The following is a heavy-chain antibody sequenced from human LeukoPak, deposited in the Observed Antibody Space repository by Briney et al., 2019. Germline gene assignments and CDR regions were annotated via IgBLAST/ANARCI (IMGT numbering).Heavy chain of an antibody. J-gene: IGHJ4*02. V-gene: IGHV3-30*02. D-gene: IGHD2-15*01. CDR3: VAMHVAGQFY. CDR1: GFDLSGNG. Sequence: GGSLRLSCAVSGFDLSGNGMHWVRHPPGPGLEWVTYIKYDGSQKYFADSVKGRFIISRDNSKNTLYLQMNSLRLEDTAMYYCVAMHVAGQFYWGQGTLVTVSS. CDR2: IKYDGSQK.